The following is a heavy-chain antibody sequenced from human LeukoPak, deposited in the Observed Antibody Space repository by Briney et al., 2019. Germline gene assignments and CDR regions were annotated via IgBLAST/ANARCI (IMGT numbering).Heavy chain of an antibody. V-gene: IGHV4-59*01. D-gene: IGHD3-10*01. J-gene: IGHJ6*03. CDR1: DGSISSYH. Sequence: SETLSLTCSVSDGSISSYHWSWIRQPPGKGLEWIGFFYYSGSTNYNPSLKSRVTISIDTSKNQFSLKLSSVTAADTAVYYCARAPYGSATNNYYMDVWGKGTTVTVSS. CDR3: ARAPYGSATNNYYMDV. CDR2: FYYSGST.